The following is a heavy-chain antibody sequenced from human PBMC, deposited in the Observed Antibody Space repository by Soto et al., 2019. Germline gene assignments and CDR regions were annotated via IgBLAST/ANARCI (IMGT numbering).Heavy chain of an antibody. CDR2: IVVGSGNT. V-gene: IGHV1-58*02. Sequence: ASVKVSCKASGFTFTSSAMQWVRQARGQRLEWIGWIVVGSGNTNYAQKFQERVTITRDMSTSTAYMELSSLRSEDTAVYYCAAEVVVAATIGFDPWGQGTLVTVSS. CDR3: AAEVVVAATIGFDP. J-gene: IGHJ5*02. CDR1: GFTFTSSA. D-gene: IGHD2-15*01.